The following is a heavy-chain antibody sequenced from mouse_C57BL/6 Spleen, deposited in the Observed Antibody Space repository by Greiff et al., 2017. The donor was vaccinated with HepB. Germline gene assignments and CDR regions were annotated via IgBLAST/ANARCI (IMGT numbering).Heavy chain of an antibody. V-gene: IGHV2-6*01. CDR2: IWGVGST. D-gene: IGHD4-1*01. Sequence: VMLVESGPGLVAPSQSLSITCTVSGFSLTSYGVDWVRQSPGKGLEWLGVIWGVGSTNYNSALKSRLSISKDNSKSQVFLKMNSLQTDDTAMYYCASGDGTGKFAYWGQGTLVTVSA. J-gene: IGHJ3*01. CDR3: ASGDGTGKFAY. CDR1: GFSLTSYG.